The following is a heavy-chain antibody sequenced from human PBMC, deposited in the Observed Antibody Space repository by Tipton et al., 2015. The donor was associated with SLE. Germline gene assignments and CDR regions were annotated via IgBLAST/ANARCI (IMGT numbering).Heavy chain of an antibody. Sequence: QLVQSGAEVKKPGASVKVSCKASGYTFTSYYMHWVRQAPGQGLEGMGIINPSGGSTSYAQKFQGRVTMTRDTSTSTVYMELSSLRSEDTAVYYCASDSSGWYYFDYWGQGTLVTVSS. J-gene: IGHJ4*02. CDR1: GYTFTSYY. CDR2: INPSGGST. D-gene: IGHD6-19*01. V-gene: IGHV1-46*01. CDR3: ASDSSGWYYFDY.